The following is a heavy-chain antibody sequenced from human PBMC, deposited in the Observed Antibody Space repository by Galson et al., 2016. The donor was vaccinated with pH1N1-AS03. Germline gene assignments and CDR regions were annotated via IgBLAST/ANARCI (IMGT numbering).Heavy chain of an antibody. J-gene: IGHJ3*02. V-gene: IGHV1-69*10. CDR1: GVTFSTYS. D-gene: IGHD1-1*01. CDR2: IIPVFSIP. CDR3: GTVRANDWNGVFDT. Sequence: SVKVSCKASGVTFSTYSISWVRQAPGQGLEWMGAIIPVFSIPNYAQDLQGKVTISGDTPANTAFVEVSRLTVEDTAMYYCGTVRANDWNGVFDTWGQGTLVTVS.